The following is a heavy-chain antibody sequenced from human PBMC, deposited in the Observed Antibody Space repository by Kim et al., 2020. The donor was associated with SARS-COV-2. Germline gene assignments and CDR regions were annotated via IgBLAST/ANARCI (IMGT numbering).Heavy chain of an antibody. Sequence: LKSRVTISVDTSKNQFSLKLGAVTAADTAVYYCARVRADDFWSGSYYFDYWGQGTLVTVSS. J-gene: IGHJ4*02. V-gene: IGHV4-31*02. CDR3: ARVRADDFWSGSYYFDY. D-gene: IGHD3-3*01.